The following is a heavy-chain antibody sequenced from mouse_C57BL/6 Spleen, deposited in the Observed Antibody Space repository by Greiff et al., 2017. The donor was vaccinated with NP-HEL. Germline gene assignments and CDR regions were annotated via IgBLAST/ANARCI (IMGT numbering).Heavy chain of an antibody. CDR2: IYPGDGDT. Sequence: VQLQQSGPELVKPGASVKISCKASGYAFSSSWMNWVKQRPGKGLEWIGRIYPGDGDTNYNGTFKGKATLTADKSSSTAYMQLSSLTSEDSAVYFCARPTQVYAMDYWGQGTSVTVSS. CDR1: GYAFSSSW. D-gene: IGHD3-2*02. J-gene: IGHJ4*01. CDR3: ARPTQVYAMDY. V-gene: IGHV1-82*01.